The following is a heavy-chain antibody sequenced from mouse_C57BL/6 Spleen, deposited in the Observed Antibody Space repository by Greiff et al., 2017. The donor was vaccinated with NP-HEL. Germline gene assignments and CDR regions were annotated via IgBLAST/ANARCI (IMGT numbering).Heavy chain of an antibody. J-gene: IGHJ2*01. Sequence: QVQLKESGPGLVAPSQRLSITCTVSGFSLTSYAISWVRQPPGKGLEWLGVIWTGGGTNYNSALKSRLSISKDKYKSQVFLKMNSLQTDDTARYYFARNGGFITTVVADYFDYWGQGTTLTVSS. CDR1: GFSLTSYA. CDR3: ARNGGFITTVVADYFDY. CDR2: IWTGGGT. D-gene: IGHD1-1*01. V-gene: IGHV2-9-1*01.